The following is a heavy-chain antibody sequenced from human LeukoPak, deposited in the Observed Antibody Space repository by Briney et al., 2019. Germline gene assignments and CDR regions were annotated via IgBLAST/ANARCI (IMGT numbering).Heavy chain of an antibody. J-gene: IGHJ3*02. D-gene: IGHD4-17*01. CDR2: ISYIGST. V-gene: IGHV4-59*11. CDR1: ADSFSSHY. Sequence: SETLSLTCAVSADSFSSHYWTWIRQAPGKGLEWIGYISYIGSTNYNPSLKSRVTILIDTSKNQFSLKLSSVTAADTAVYYCARDLVTVTKGFDIWGQGTMVSVSS. CDR3: ARDLVTVTKGFDI.